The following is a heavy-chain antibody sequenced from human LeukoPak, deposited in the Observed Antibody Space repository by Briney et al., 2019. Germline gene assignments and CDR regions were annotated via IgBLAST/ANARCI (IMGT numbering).Heavy chain of an antibody. D-gene: IGHD6-19*01. J-gene: IGHJ4*02. V-gene: IGHV5-51*01. Sequence: GESLKISCKGSGYSFTSYWIGWVRQMPGKGLEWMGIIYPGDSDTRYSPSFQGQVTISADKSISTAYLQWSSLKASDTAIYYCAKSSGWAPNTYYFDYWGQGTLVTVSS. CDR1: GYSFTSYW. CDR2: IYPGDSDT. CDR3: AKSSGWAPNTYYFDY.